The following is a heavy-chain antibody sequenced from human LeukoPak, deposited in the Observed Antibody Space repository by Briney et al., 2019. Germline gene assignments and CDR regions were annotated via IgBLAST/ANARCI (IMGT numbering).Heavy chain of an antibody. V-gene: IGHV4-59*01. D-gene: IGHD3-10*01. CDR3: ARESLWFGELFVCDWFDP. J-gene: IGHJ5*02. Sequence: TSETLSLTCTVSGGSISSYYWSWIRQPPGKGLEWIGYIYYSGSTNYNPSLKSRVTISVDTSKNQFSLKLSSVTAADTAVYYCARESLWFGELFVCDWFDPWGQGTLVTVSS. CDR2: IYYSGST. CDR1: GGSISSYY.